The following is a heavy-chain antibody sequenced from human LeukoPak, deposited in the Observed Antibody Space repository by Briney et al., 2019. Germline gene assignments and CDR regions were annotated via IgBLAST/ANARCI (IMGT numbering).Heavy chain of an antibody. Sequence: PGGSLRLSCAASGFIFSNSWMTWVRQAPGKGLEWVSSISSSSSYIYYADSVKGRFTISRDNAKNSLYLQMNSLRAEGTAVYYCARVSTTDWFDPWGQGTLVTVSS. CDR3: ARVSTTDWFDP. V-gene: IGHV3-21*01. D-gene: IGHD4-17*01. CDR2: ISSSSSYI. J-gene: IGHJ5*02. CDR1: GFIFSNSW.